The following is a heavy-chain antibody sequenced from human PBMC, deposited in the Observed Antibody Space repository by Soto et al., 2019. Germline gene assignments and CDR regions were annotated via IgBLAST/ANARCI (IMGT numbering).Heavy chain of an antibody. Sequence: GGSLRLSCAASGFTFSSYDMHWVRQATGKGLEWVSAIGTAGDTYYPGSVKGRFTISRDNSDNTLHLQMNSLRDDDTVIYYCAKRRLNTITSLSDWWGQGVQVTVSS. CDR2: IGTAGDT. CDR3: AKRRLNTITSLSDW. V-gene: IGHV3-13*04. CDR1: GFTFSSYD. D-gene: IGHD3-16*02. J-gene: IGHJ1*01.